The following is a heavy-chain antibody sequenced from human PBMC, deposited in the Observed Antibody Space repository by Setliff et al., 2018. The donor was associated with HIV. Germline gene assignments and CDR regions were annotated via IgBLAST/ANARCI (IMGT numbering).Heavy chain of an antibody. J-gene: IGHJ6*03. CDR3: ARENYYYYMDV. CDR1: GGSISSHY. V-gene: IGHV4-59*11. CDR2: IYYSGST. Sequence: PSETLSLTCTVSGGSISSHYWSWIRQPPGKGLEWIGYIYYSGSTNYNPSLKSRVTISVDTSKNQFSLKLSSVTAADTAVYYCARENYYYYMDVWGQRDHGHRLL.